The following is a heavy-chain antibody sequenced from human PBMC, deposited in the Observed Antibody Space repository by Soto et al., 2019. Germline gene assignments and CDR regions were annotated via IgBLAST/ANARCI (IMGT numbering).Heavy chain of an antibody. J-gene: IGHJ4*01. CDR3: TTDSYMTNIIVRSDY. CDR2: VKSKTDGGTT. CDR1: GFIFSNAW. V-gene: IGHV3-15*07. Sequence: GGSLRLSCAASGFIFSNAWINWARQAPGKGLEWVGRVKSKTDGGTTDFAAPVKGRFAISRDDSKNMVYPEMNSLKTEDTAIYYCTTDSYMTNIIVRSDYWGHGPLVTVSS. D-gene: IGHD4-17*01.